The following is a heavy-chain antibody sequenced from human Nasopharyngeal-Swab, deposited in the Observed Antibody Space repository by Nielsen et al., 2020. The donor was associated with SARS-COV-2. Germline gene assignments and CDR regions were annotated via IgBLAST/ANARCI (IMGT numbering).Heavy chain of an antibody. V-gene: IGHV3-48*03. Sequence: GESLKISCAASGFTFSSYEMNWVRQAPGKGLEWVSYISSSGSTRYYADSVKGRFTISRDNAKNSLYLQLNSLRADDTAVYYCTRDPHDFYTGLDVWGQGTTVTVSS. CDR3: TRDPHDFYTGLDV. J-gene: IGHJ6*02. CDR1: GFTFSSYE. CDR2: ISSSGSTR.